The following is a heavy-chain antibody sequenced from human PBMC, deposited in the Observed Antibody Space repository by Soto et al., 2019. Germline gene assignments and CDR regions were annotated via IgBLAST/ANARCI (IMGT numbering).Heavy chain of an antibody. J-gene: IGHJ4*02. CDR2: IFYSGSF. D-gene: IGHD4-17*01. CDR1: GGSISGYY. CDR3: ASFSNGDYGPGFAF. V-gene: IGHV4-59*01. Sequence: SETLSLTCTVSGGSISGYYWSWIRQPPGKGLEWIGSIFYSGSFNHNPSLKSRATISLDTSKNQFSLKLTSGTAADSALSYCASFSNGDYGPGFAFWGQGTQVTVSS.